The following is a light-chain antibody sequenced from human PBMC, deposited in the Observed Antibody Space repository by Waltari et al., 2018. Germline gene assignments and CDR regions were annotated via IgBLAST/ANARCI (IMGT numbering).Light chain of an antibody. CDR2: IDGGGGH. Sequence: QLAVTQSPSASASLGASVTLTCTLSSEHSAYAIACHQQQPEKGPRFLMKIDGGGGHTKGDGIPDRFSGLSSGAERYLTISSLQYDDEAAYCCQTWDPYTVVFGGGTKLTV. CDR3: QTWDPYTVV. CDR1: SEHSAYA. J-gene: IGLJ2*01. V-gene: IGLV4-69*01.